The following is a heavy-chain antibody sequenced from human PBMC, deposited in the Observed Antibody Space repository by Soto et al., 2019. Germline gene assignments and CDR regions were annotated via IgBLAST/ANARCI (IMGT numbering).Heavy chain of an antibody. J-gene: IGHJ6*02. Sequence: ASVKVSCKASGYTFTSYGISWVRQAPGQGLEWMGWISAYNGNTNYAQKLQGRVTMTTDTSTSTAYMELRSLRSDDTAVYYCARRGYGGNVYYGMDVWGQGTTVTVSS. CDR3: ARRGYGGNVYYGMDV. CDR1: GYTFTSYG. V-gene: IGHV1-18*04. D-gene: IGHD2-15*01. CDR2: ISAYNGNT.